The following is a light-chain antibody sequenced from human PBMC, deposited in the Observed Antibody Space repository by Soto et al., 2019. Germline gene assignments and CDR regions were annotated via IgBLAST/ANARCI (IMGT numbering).Light chain of an antibody. CDR1: SSDVGSYNL. J-gene: IGLJ2*01. V-gene: IGLV2-23*01. CDR3: CSYAGSSPSV. Sequence: QSALTQPASVSGCPGQSITISCTGTSSDVGSYNLVSWYQQHPGKAPKLMIYEGSKRPSGVSTRFSGSKSGNTASLTISGLHAEDEADYCCCSYAGSSPSVFGGGTKVTVL. CDR2: EGS.